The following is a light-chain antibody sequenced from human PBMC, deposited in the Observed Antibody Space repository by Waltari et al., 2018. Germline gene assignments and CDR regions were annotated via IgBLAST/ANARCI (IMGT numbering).Light chain of an antibody. J-gene: IGKJ1*01. CDR3: QQSYSTPWT. CDR2: AAA. CDR1: QSISSY. Sequence: DIQMTQSPSSLSASVGDRVTITCRASQSISSYLNWYQQKPGKAPTVRIYAAASLQSGGPSRFSGSGSGTDFTLTISSLQPESLATYYGQQSYSTPWTFCQGTKVEIK. V-gene: IGKV1-39*01.